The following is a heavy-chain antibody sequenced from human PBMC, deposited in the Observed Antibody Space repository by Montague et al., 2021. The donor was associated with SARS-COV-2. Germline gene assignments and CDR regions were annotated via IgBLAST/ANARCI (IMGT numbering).Heavy chain of an antibody. Sequence: SETPSLTCAVYGGSFSGYYWSWIRQPPGKGLEWIGEINHSGSINXNPSLKSRVTISVDTSKNQFSLKLSSVTAADTAVYYCARVPDYYDSSGYYFDAFDIWGQGTMVTVSS. D-gene: IGHD3-22*01. CDR3: ARVPDYYDSSGYYFDAFDI. V-gene: IGHV4-34*01. J-gene: IGHJ3*02. CDR1: GGSFSGYY. CDR2: INHSGSI.